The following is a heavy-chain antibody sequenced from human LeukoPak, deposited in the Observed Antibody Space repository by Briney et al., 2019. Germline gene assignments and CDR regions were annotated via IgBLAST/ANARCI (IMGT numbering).Heavy chain of an antibody. D-gene: IGHD3-16*01. V-gene: IGHV5-51*01. J-gene: IGHJ4*02. CDR1: GYSFTSYW. Sequence: GESLKISCKGSGYSFTSYWIAWVRQTPGKGLEWMGHIYPGDSDTRYSPSFQGQVTISADKSTSTAYLQWSSLKASDTAMYYCARQIPGTYMIFNFWGQGTLVTVSS. CDR3: ARQIPGTYMIFNF. CDR2: IYPGDSDT.